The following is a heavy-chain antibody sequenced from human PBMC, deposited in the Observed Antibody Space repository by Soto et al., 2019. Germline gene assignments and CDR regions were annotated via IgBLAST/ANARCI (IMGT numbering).Heavy chain of an antibody. V-gene: IGHV3-74*03. J-gene: IGHJ6*02. CDR1: GVTFRNYW. Sequence: AGSLRLSCAASGVTFRNYWMHWVRQAPGKGLVWVSRINIDGSGTTYADSVKGRFTIFRDNAKNTVFLEMKNLRAEYTAVYYCARDSYAPHVWGQGTTVTVSS. CDR2: INIDGSGT. D-gene: IGHD4-17*01. CDR3: ARDSYAPHV.